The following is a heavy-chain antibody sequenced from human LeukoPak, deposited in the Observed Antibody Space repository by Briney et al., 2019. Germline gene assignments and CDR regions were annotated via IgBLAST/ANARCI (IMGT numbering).Heavy chain of an antibody. V-gene: IGHV4-39*01. CDR2: ISYSGST. CDR1: GGSISSSSYS. Sequence: NPSVTLSLTCTVSGGSISSSSYSWGWICQPPGKGLVWIGTISYSGSTYYNSSLKSRVTISVYTSKNQFSLKLRSVTAADTAVYYCARIQRTSGIMITFGGVLDGMDVWGQGTTVTVSS. J-gene: IGHJ6*02. D-gene: IGHD3-16*01. CDR3: ARIQRTSGIMITFGGVLDGMDV.